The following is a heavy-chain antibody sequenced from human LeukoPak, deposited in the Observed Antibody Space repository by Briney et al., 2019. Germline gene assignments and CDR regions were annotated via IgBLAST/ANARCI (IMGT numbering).Heavy chain of an antibody. Sequence: GSTLRLSCGFCVFTFRDYSMHWVRHLPGKALEWVLAISWNSDSVGYAESVKGRFTISRDNAKNSLYLQMNSLRAEDMALYSCAKGSCSSTSCCFDHWGQGTLVTVSS. CDR1: VFTFRDYS. J-gene: IGHJ4*02. V-gene: IGHV3-9*03. D-gene: IGHD2-2*01. CDR3: AKGSCSSTSCCFDH. CDR2: ISWNSDSV.